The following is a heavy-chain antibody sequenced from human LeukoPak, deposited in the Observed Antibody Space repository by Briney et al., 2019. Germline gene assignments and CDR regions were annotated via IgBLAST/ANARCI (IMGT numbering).Heavy chain of an antibody. V-gene: IGHV4-59*08. CDR2: SCYSGNT. D-gene: IGHD3-3*01. Sequence: PSETLSLTCTVSGGSISSYYWSWIRQPPGKGLEWIGYSCYSGNTTPHPSLKSRVTISVDTSKNQFSLRLGSVTAADTAVYYCARHGGSGSFDYWGQGTLVTVSS. CDR1: GGSISSYY. CDR3: ARHGGSGSFDY. J-gene: IGHJ4*02.